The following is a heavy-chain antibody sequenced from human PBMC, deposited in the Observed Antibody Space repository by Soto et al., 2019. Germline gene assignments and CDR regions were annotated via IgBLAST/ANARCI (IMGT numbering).Heavy chain of an antibody. Sequence: QVQLVESGGGVVQPGRSLRLSCAASGFTFSSYGMHWVRQAPGKGLEWVAVISYDGSNKYYADSVKGRFTISRDNSXNXLXLXXNSLRAEDTAVYYCAKEGQHYDILTGYRSYYGMDVWGQGTTVTVSS. J-gene: IGHJ6*02. CDR3: AKEGQHYDILTGYRSYYGMDV. V-gene: IGHV3-30*18. D-gene: IGHD3-9*01. CDR2: ISYDGSNK. CDR1: GFTFSSYG.